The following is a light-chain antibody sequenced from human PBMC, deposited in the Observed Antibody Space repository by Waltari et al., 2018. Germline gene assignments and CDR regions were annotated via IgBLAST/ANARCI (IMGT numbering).Light chain of an antibody. CDR2: STT. V-gene: IGLV1-44*01. Sequence: QSVLTQPPPASGTPGRRVTISCSGNIPNIGINTVNLDQQFPGSAPKLLIFSTTQRPSGVPDRFSASKSGTSASLAINGLQAADEADYYCGAWDDGVKEWVFGGGTKLTVL. CDR3: GAWDDGVKEWV. J-gene: IGLJ3*02. CDR1: IPNIGINT.